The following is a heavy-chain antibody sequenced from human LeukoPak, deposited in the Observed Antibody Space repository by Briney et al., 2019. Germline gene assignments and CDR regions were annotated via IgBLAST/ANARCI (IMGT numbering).Heavy chain of an antibody. J-gene: IGHJ4*02. D-gene: IGHD6-13*01. Sequence: GGSLRLSCTASGFTFNKYGIHWVRQAPGKGLEWVAVISGDGSEKNYADSVRGRFTISRDNSQNIVHLQMDSLKTADTAVYHCAKGRRWLSAAAGVFEHWGQGALVTVSS. CDR2: ISGDGSEK. V-gene: IGHV3-30*18. CDR3: AKGRRWLSAAAGVFEH. CDR1: GFTFNKYG.